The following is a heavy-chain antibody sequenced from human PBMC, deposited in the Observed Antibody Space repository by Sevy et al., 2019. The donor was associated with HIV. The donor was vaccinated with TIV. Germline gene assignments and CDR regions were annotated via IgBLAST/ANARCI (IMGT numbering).Heavy chain of an antibody. CDR1: GFTFNIYA. CDR2: IGGGDT. Sequence: GGSLRLSCATSGFTFNIYAMSWVRQAPGKGLEWVSTIGGGDTYYAEYVKGRFTISRDDSKSAVYLQMNSLRADDTAVYYCAKDGVSRNKLWDWFDPWGQGTLVTVSS. V-gene: IGHV3-23*01. J-gene: IGHJ5*02. CDR3: AKDGVSRNKLWDWFDP. D-gene: IGHD2-21*01.